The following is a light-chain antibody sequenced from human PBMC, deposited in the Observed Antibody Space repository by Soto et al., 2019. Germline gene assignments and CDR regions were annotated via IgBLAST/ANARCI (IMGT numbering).Light chain of an antibody. J-gene: IGKJ1*01. CDR3: QPYKNGPRT. Sequence: IVMTQYPVMLSLSQGERATLSCRASRYVXSNFDWYQQKPGQAPRVLXADTSTMATGGPTRLSGSRSVAEFTLPINSLQSQYFAVYYSQPYKNGPRTFGQGTKVDI. CDR1: RYVXSN. V-gene: IGKV3-15*01. CDR2: DTS.